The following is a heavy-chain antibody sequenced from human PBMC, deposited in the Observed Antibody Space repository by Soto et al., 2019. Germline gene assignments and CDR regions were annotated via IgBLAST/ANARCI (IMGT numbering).Heavy chain of an antibody. Sequence: QLQLQESGPGLVKPSETLSLTCTVSGGSISIISYYWGWIRQPPGKGLEWIGNIHYSGSTYYNPSLKRRVPIPVDTSKNQFSLQLTSVTAADTAVYYCATSTTWYPLLWRFDPWGQGTLVTVSS. D-gene: IGHD2-2*01. CDR2: IHYSGST. CDR3: ATSTTWYPLLWRFDP. CDR1: GGSISIISYY. V-gene: IGHV4-39*01. J-gene: IGHJ5*02.